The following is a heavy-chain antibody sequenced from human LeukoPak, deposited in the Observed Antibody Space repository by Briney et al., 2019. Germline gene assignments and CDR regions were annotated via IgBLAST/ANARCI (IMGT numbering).Heavy chain of an antibody. CDR3: TKVNGDNAAHGSKWYFDV. J-gene: IGHJ2*01. D-gene: IGHD7-27*01. V-gene: IGHV3-9*01. CDR1: GFTFDDYA. CDR2: ISWNSRSI. Sequence: PGGSLRLSCAASGFTFDDYAMHWVRQAPGKGLEWVSGISWNSRSIVYTDSVKGRFTISRDNAKNSLYLQMNSLRLEDTALYYCTKVNGDNAAHGSKWYFDVWGRGTLVTVPS.